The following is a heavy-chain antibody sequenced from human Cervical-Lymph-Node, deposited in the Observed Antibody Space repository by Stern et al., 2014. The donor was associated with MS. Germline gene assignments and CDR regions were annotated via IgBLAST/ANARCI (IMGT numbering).Heavy chain of an antibody. V-gene: IGHV3-30*18. CDR2: MSTECSNK. CDR3: AKGKGYSGYDVGYYYGMDV. CDR1: GFTFSSYG. Sequence: VQLVESGGGVVQPGRSLRLSCAASGFTFSSYGMHWVRQAPGQGLEWVAVMSTECSNKHYADSVKGRFTISRDNSKNTLFLQMDSLKAEDTAVYYCAKGKGYSGYDVGYYYGMDVWGQGTTVTVSS. J-gene: IGHJ6*02. D-gene: IGHD5-12*01.